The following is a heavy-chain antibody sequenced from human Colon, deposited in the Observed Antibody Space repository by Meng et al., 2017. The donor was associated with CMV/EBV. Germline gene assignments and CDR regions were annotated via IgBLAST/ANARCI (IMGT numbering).Heavy chain of an antibody. CDR3: ARDSNRLGRNYYYSLDV. J-gene: IGHJ6*02. V-gene: IGHV3-48*04. D-gene: IGHD2/OR15-2a*01. Sequence: GGSLRLSCAASGFIFSSYWMSWVRQAPGKGLEWISYISGGASAIYYADSVKGRFTISRDSAKNSLYLQMTSLRAEDAAVYYCARDSNRLGRNYYYSLDVWGQGTTVTVSS. CDR1: GFIFSSYW. CDR2: ISGGASAI.